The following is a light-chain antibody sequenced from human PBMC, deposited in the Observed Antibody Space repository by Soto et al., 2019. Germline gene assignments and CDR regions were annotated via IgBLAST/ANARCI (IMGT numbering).Light chain of an antibody. V-gene: IGKV1-39*01. CDR3: QQYSVYWT. CDR2: AAS. J-gene: IGKJ1*01. CDR1: QSIRTY. Sequence: DIQMTQSPSSLSASVGDRVTVTCRASQSIRTYLNWYQQKPGKAPNLLIYAASSLQSGVPSRFSGSGSGTDFTLTINSLQPDDFATYYCQQYSVYWTFGQGTKVEIK.